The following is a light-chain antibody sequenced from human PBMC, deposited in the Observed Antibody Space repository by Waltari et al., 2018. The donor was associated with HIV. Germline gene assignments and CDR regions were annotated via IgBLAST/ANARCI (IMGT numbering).Light chain of an antibody. CDR3: QQFNNWPGT. J-gene: IGKJ1*01. CDR2: GAS. CDR1: QSISSD. V-gene: IGKV3-15*01. Sequence: DIVMTQSPATLSVSPGERATLSCRASQSISSDLAWYQQKPGQAPRLLIYGASTRASGIPARFSGSGFGTEFTLIISSLQSEDFAVYYCQQFNNWPGTFGQGTKVEI.